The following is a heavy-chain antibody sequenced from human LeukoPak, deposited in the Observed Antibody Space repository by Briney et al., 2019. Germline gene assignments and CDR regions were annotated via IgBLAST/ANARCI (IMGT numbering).Heavy chain of an antibody. D-gene: IGHD2-15*01. J-gene: IGHJ4*02. CDR2: INIAGSVT. CDR3: ARDMVD. CDR1: GFNFSNYW. V-gene: IGHV3-74*01. Sequence: GGSLRLSCAASGFNFSNYWMHWVRQAPGKGLEWVSRINIAGSVTTYADSVKGRFTISRDNAKKALYLQMNSLRAEDTAVYYCARDMVDWGQGTLVTVSS.